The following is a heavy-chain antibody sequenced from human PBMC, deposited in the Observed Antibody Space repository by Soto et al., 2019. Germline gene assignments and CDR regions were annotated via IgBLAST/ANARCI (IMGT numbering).Heavy chain of an antibody. CDR2: IKQDGSEK. CDR3: ARENYGDYSLYYYYYYMDV. J-gene: IGHJ6*03. Sequence: GGSLRLSCAASGFTFSSYWMSWVRQAPGKGLEWVANIKQDGSEKYYVDSVKGRFTISRDNAKNSLYLQMNSLRAEDTAVYYCARENYGDYSLYYYYYYMDVWGKGTTVTVSS. V-gene: IGHV3-7*01. CDR1: GFTFSSYW. D-gene: IGHD4-17*01.